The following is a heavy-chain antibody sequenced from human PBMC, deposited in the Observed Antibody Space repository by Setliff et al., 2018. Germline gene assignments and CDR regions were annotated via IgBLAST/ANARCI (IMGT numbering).Heavy chain of an antibody. V-gene: IGHV4-39*01. D-gene: IGHD3-10*01. CDR1: GGSISSSDFY. Sequence: SETLSLTCTVSGGSISSSDFYWGWIRQPPGKGLEWIGSIYYSGTTYYNPSLKSPVAISIDTSKNQFSLKLSSVTAADTAIYYCARHDARGYYYYMDVWGEGTTVTVSS. CDR2: IYYSGTT. CDR3: ARHDARGYYYYMDV. J-gene: IGHJ6*03.